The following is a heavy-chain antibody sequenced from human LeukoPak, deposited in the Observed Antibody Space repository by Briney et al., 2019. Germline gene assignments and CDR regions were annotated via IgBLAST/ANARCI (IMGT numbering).Heavy chain of an antibody. CDR2: FNPKNGGT. V-gene: IGHV1-2*02. Sequence: GASVKVSCKASGYMFTGYYIHWVRHAPGQGLEWMGYFNPKNGGTKYAQKFQGSVTLTSETSINTVYMELNSLTSDDKAVYYCARTHNAEFWGQGTLVTVSP. CDR1: GYMFTGYY. J-gene: IGHJ4*02. D-gene: IGHD1-14*01. CDR3: ARTHNAEF.